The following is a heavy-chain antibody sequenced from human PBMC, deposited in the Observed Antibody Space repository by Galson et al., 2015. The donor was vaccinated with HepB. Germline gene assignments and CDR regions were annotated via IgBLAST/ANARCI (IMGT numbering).Heavy chain of an antibody. CDR3: ARDSSSYMITFGGGFDY. D-gene: IGHD3-16*01. CDR1: GFTFSSYG. J-gene: IGHJ4*02. CDR2: IWYDGSNK. V-gene: IGHV3-33*01. Sequence: SLRLSCAASGFTFSSYGMHWVRQAPGKGLEWVAVIWYDGSNKYYADSVKGRFTISRDNSKNTLYLQMNSLRAEDTAVYYCARDSSSYMITFGGGFDYWGQGTLVTVSS.